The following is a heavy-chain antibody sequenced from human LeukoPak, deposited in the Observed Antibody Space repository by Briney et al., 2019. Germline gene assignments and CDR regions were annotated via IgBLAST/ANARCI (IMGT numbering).Heavy chain of an antibody. J-gene: IGHJ4*02. CDR3: AREDGYNYRTFDY. V-gene: IGHV3-21*01. Sequence: GGSLRLSCAASGFTFSTYSMNWVRQAPGKGLEWVSSISSSRSYIYYADSVKGRFTISRDNAKNSLYLQMNSLRAEDTAVYYCAREDGYNYRTFDYWGQGTPVTVSS. CDR1: GFTFSTYS. CDR2: ISSSRSYI. D-gene: IGHD5-24*01.